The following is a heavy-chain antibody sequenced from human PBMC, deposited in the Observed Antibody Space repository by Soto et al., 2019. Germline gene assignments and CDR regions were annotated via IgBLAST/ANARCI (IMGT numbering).Heavy chain of an antibody. CDR3: ARQPSNGQWYV. J-gene: IGHJ6*02. CDR1: GDSFTNYW. Sequence: GEPIKDSYKGSGDSFTNYWGRWVRQMPGKGLEWMAIIYPGDSDIRYNPSFQGQVTISADKSISTAYLQWSSLKASDTAMYYCARQPSNGQWYVWGQGTTVTVSS. CDR2: IYPGDSDI. D-gene: IGHD6-19*01. V-gene: IGHV5-51*01.